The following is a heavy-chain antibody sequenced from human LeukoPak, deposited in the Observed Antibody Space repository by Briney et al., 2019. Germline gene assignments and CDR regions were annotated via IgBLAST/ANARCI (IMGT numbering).Heavy chain of an antibody. D-gene: IGHD3-10*01. Sequence: GESLKISCKGSGYSFTSYWIGWVRQVPGKGLEWMGTIYPGDSDTRYSPSFQGQVTISADKSISTAYLQWSSLKASDTAMYYCASLRVVRGVILRFDYWGQGTLVTVSS. J-gene: IGHJ4*02. CDR3: ASLRVVRGVILRFDY. V-gene: IGHV5-51*01. CDR1: GYSFTSYW. CDR2: IYPGDSDT.